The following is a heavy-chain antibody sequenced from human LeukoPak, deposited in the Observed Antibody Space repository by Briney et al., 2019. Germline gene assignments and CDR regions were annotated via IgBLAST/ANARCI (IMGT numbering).Heavy chain of an antibody. J-gene: IGHJ4*02. Sequence: PSETLSLTCAVSGYSISRGYYWGCIRQPPGEALEWIGSIYHSGSTYYNPSLKSRVTISVDTSKNQFSLKLSSVSAPDTAVYYCARKGDYDGYAFDYWGQGTLVTVSS. CDR2: IYHSGST. CDR3: ARKGDYDGYAFDY. D-gene: IGHD4-17*01. V-gene: IGHV4-38-2*01. CDR1: GYSISRGYY.